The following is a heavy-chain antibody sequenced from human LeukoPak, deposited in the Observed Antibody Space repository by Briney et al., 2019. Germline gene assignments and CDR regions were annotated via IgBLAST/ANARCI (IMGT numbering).Heavy chain of an antibody. CDR1: GGSISSYY. D-gene: IGHD3-10*01. J-gene: IGHJ5*02. CDR3: ASLGYRFGSPIRANWFDP. V-gene: IGHV4-4*07. CDR2: IYTSGST. Sequence: PSETLSLTCTVSGGSISSYYWSWIRQPAGKGLEWIGRIYTSGSTNYNPSLKSRVTMSVDTFKNQFSLKLSSVTAADTAVYYCASLGYRFGSPIRANWFDPWGQGTLVTVSS.